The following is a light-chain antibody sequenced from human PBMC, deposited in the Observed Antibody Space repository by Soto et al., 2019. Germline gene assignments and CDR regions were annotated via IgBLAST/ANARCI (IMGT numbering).Light chain of an antibody. CDR3: QQSYNTPRT. V-gene: IGKV1-39*01. J-gene: IGKJ1*01. Sequence: DIQMTQSPSSLSASVGDRVTITCRTSQSISRYLNWYQHKLGTAPKLLIHGSFKLQSGVPSGFSGSGSGTDFTLTISSLHPEDFATYYCQQSYNTPRTFGLGTKVDIK. CDR2: GSF. CDR1: QSISRY.